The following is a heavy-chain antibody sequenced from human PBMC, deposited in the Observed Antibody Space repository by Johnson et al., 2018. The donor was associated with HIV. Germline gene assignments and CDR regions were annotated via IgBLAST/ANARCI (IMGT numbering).Heavy chain of an antibody. CDR3: AKGDYDFWSGYYFGAFDI. Sequence: VQLVESGGGLVQPGGSLRLSCAASGFTFSSYAMSWVRQAPGKGLEWVSAISGSGGSTYYADSVKGRFTISRDNAKNSLYLQMNSLRAEDTALYYFAKGDYDFWSGYYFGAFDIWGQGTMVTVSS. CDR1: GFTFSSYA. D-gene: IGHD3-3*01. J-gene: IGHJ3*02. V-gene: IGHV3-23*04. CDR2: ISGSGGST.